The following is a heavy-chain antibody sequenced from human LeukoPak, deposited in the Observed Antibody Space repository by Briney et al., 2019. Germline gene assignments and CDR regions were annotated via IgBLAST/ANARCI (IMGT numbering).Heavy chain of an antibody. J-gene: IGHJ4*02. Sequence: SETLSLTCTVSGYSISSGYYWGWIRQPPGKGLEWIGSGSTYYNPSLKSRVTISVDTSKNQFSLKLSSVTAADTAVYYCARDPWDIAAAGTGDYWGQGTLVTVSS. CDR2: SGST. D-gene: IGHD6-13*01. V-gene: IGHV4-38-2*02. CDR3: ARDPWDIAAAGTGDY. CDR1: GYSISSGYY.